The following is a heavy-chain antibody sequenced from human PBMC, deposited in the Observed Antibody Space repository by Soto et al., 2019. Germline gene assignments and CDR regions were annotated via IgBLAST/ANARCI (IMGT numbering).Heavy chain of an antibody. V-gene: IGHV3-23*01. CDR3: SRRGSGSYHEY. Sequence: EVQLLESGGGLVQPGGSLRLSCAASGFTFSSYDMRWVRQAPVKGLEWVSAISGSGGSTYYADSVKGRFTISRDNSKNTLYLQMNSLRAEDTAVYYCSRRGSGSYHEYWGQGTLVTVSS. D-gene: IGHD1-26*01. J-gene: IGHJ4*02. CDR1: GFTFSSYD. CDR2: ISGSGGST.